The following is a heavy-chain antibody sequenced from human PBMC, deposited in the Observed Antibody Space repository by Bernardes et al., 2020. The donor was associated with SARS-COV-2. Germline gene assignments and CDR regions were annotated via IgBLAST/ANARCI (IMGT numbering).Heavy chain of an antibody. CDR2: ISGSGSGT. Sequence: GGSLRLSCTTSGFTFGSYAMNWVRQAPGKGLQWVATISGSGSGTYLADSVKGRFTISRDNSENIVFLQMSSLRADDTAVYYCAKGLTATRYFAMDVWGQGTTVTVSS. J-gene: IGHJ6*02. D-gene: IGHD2-21*02. V-gene: IGHV3-23*01. CDR3: AKGLTATRYFAMDV. CDR1: GFTFGSYA.